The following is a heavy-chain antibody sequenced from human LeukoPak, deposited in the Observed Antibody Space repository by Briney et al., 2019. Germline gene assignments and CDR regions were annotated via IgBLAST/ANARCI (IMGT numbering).Heavy chain of an antibody. J-gene: IGHJ4*02. CDR3: ATSTVAGTFDY. V-gene: IGHV3-23*01. D-gene: IGHD6-19*01. CDR1: GFTFSSYA. CDR2: ISGSGGST. Sequence: GGSLRLSCAASGFTFSSYAMSWVRQAPGKGLEWVSAISGSGGSTYYADSVKGRFTISRDNAKNSLYLQMNSLRAEDTAVYYCATSTVAGTFDYWGQGTLVTVSS.